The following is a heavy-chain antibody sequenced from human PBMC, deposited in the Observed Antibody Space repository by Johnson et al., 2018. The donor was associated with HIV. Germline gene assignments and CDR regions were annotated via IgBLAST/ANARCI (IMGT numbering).Heavy chain of an antibody. V-gene: IGHV3-30*03. CDR3: ARTTRMVGAFDI. J-gene: IGHJ3*02. Sequence: QVQLVESGGGVVQPGKSLTLSCVGSGLSFSNFGIHWVRQAPGKGPEWVAVISFDGNLKKYADSVKGRFTISRDNAKNSLYLQMNSLRADDTAVYYCARTTRMVGAFDIWGQGTMVTVSS. CDR2: ISFDGNLK. CDR1: GLSFSNFG. D-gene: IGHD2-15*01.